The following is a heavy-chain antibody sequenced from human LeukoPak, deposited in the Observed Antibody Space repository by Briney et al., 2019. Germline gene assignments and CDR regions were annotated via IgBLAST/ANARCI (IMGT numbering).Heavy chain of an antibody. J-gene: IGHJ5*02. CDR1: GGSISSYY. D-gene: IGHD5-24*01. CDR2: IYYSGST. Sequence: SETLSLTCTVSGGSISSYYWSWIRRPPGKGLEWIGYIYYSGSTNYNPSLKSRVTISVDTSKNQFSLKLSSVTAADTAVYYCARRRDGYNRAFDPWGQGTLVTVSS. V-gene: IGHV4-59*08. CDR3: ARRRDGYNRAFDP.